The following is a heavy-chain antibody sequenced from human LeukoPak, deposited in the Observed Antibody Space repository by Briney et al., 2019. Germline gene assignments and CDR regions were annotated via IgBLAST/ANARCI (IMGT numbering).Heavy chain of an antibody. Sequence: GGSLRLSCAASEFTFSRYTMSWVRQAPGKGLEWVSSITGSSTYIYYSDSVRGRFTISRDNANNSLYLQMSSLRVEDTAVYYCARANDYIDYWGRGVLVTVS. CDR2: ITGSSTYI. CDR3: ARANDYIDY. J-gene: IGHJ4*02. CDR1: EFTFSRYT. V-gene: IGHV3-21*01.